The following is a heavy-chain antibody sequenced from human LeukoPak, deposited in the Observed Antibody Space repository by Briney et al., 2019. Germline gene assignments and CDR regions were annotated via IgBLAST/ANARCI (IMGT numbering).Heavy chain of an antibody. CDR1: GYSISSGYY. V-gene: IGHV4-38-2*02. CDR2: IYHSGST. D-gene: IGHD5-24*01. CDR3: ARHRSGWLQSSFDY. J-gene: IGHJ4*02. Sequence: SETLSLTCTVSGYSISSGYYWGWIRQPPGKGLEWIGSIYHSGSTYYNPSLKSRVTISVDTSKNQFSLKLSSVTAADTAVYYCARHRSGWLQSSFDYWGQGTLVTVSS.